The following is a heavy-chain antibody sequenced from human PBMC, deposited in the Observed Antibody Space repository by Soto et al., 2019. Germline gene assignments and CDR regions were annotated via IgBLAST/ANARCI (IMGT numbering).Heavy chain of an antibody. CDR1: GGSISSGDYY. J-gene: IGHJ4*02. CDR2: IYYSGST. V-gene: IGHV4-30-4*01. CDR3: ARARGYSYGYRGFLDY. Sequence: QVQLQESGPGLVKPSQTLSLTCTVSGGSISSGDYYWSWIRQPPGKGLEWIGYIYYSGSTYYNPSLNSRVTISVDTSKNQFSLKLSSVTAADTAVYYCARARGYSYGYRGFLDYCCQGTRVTVS. D-gene: IGHD5-18*01.